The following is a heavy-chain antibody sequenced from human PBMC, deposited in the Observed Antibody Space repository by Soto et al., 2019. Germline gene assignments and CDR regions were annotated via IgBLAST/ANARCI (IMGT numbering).Heavy chain of an antibody. D-gene: IGHD1-26*01. CDR1: GGTIRSYA. Sequence: QVQLVQSGAEVKKSGSSVKVSCKASGGTIRSYAINWVRQAPGHGLEWMGRIIAIFGTTNYAQKLQGRFRITADESTSTAYMELSSLRSDDTAVYYCARSKGWELHNEYFQQWGQGTLVSVFS. CDR2: IIAIFGTT. CDR3: ARSKGWELHNEYFQQ. V-gene: IGHV1-69*18. J-gene: IGHJ1*01.